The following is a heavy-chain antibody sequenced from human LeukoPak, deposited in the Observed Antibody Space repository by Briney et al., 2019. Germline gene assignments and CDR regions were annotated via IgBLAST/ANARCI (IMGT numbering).Heavy chain of an antibody. D-gene: IGHD2-15*01. V-gene: IGHV1-18*01. Sequence: GASVKVSCKASGYTFTSYGISWVRQAPGQGLEWMGWISAYNGNTNYAQKLQGRVTMTTDTSTRTAYMELRSLRSDDTAVYYCARTVGYCSGGSCYGWFGPWGQGTLVTVPS. CDR1: GYTFTSYG. CDR2: ISAYNGNT. CDR3: ARTVGYCSGGSCYGWFGP. J-gene: IGHJ5*02.